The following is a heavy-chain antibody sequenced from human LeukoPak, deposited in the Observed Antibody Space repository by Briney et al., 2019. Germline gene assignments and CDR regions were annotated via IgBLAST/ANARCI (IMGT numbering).Heavy chain of an antibody. J-gene: IGHJ6*03. CDR1: GGTFSSYA. CDR3: AREGGVIDYGSLMDV. Sequence: GASVKVSCKASGGTFSSYAISWVRQAPGQGLEWMGGIIPIFGTANYAQKFQGRVTITADESTSTAYMELSSLRSEDTAVYYCAREGGVIDYGSLMDVWGKGTTVTVSS. V-gene: IGHV1-69*13. CDR2: IIPIFGTA. D-gene: IGHD4-17*01.